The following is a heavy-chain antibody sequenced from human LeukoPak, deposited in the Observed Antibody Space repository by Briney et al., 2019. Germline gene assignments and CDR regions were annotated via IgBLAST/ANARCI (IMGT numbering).Heavy chain of an antibody. V-gene: IGHV4-34*01. CDR3: ARQWLVSPLFDY. D-gene: IGHD6-19*01. CDR2: INHSGST. J-gene: IGHJ4*02. CDR1: GVSISSYY. Sequence: SSETLSLTCTVSGVSISSYYWSWIRQPPGKGLEWIGEINHSGSTNYNPSLKSRVTISVDTSKNQLSLKLSSMTAADTAVYYCARQWLVSPLFDYWGQGTLVTVSS.